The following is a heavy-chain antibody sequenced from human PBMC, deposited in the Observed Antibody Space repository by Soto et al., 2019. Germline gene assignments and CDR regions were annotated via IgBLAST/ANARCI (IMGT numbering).Heavy chain of an antibody. CDR1: GFTFSDYY. J-gene: IGHJ4*02. CDR3: ARSVVQSRSYFDY. Sequence: TGGSLRLSCAASGFTFSDYYMSWIRQAPGKGLEWVSYISSSGSTIYYADSVKGRFTISRDNAKNSLYLQMNSLRAEDTAVYYCARSVVQSRSYFDYWGQGTLVTVSS. V-gene: IGHV3-11*01. D-gene: IGHD2-2*01. CDR2: ISSSGSTI.